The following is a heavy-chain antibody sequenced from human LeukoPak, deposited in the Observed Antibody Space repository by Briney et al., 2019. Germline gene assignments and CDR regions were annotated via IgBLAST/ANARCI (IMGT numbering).Heavy chain of an antibody. Sequence: SETLSLTCTVSGGSISSGGYYWSWIRQHPGKGLEWIGYIYYSGSTYHNPSLKSRVTISVDTSKNQFSLKLSSVTAADTAVYYCARLRWLAFDYWGQGTLVTVSS. CDR2: IYYSGST. D-gene: IGHD6-19*01. V-gene: IGHV4-31*03. J-gene: IGHJ4*02. CDR3: ARLRWLAFDY. CDR1: GGSISSGGYY.